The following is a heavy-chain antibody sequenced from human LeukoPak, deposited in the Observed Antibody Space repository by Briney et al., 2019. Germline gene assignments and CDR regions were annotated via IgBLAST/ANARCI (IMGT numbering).Heavy chain of an antibody. CDR1: GGSISSYY. V-gene: IGHV4-59*12. D-gene: IGHD3-22*01. Sequence: NPSETLSLTCTVSGGSISSYYWSWIRQPPGKGLEWIGYIYYSGSTNYNPSLKSRVTMSADMSKNQFSLKLSSVTAADAAVYYCAGEGHYYDSTGYYYGGEDYWGQGTLVTVSS. CDR3: AGEGHYYDSTGYYYGGEDY. CDR2: IYYSGST. J-gene: IGHJ4*02.